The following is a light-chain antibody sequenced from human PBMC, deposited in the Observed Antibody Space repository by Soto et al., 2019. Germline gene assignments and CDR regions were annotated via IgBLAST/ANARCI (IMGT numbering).Light chain of an antibody. V-gene: IGKV3-20*01. CDR2: GAS. CDR3: QQYGSLWT. Sequence: EIVLTQSPGTLSLSPGERATLSCRASQSVSSSYLAWYQQKPGQAPRLLIYGASSRATGIPDRFSGSGSGTDFTLTISRLEPEDFAVYYCQQYGSLWTFGQETKVEIK. CDR1: QSVSSSY. J-gene: IGKJ1*01.